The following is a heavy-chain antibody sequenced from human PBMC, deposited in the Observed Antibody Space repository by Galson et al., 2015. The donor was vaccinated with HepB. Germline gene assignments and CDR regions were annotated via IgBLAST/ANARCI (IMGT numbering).Heavy chain of an antibody. CDR3: AKDGWYPNWFDS. V-gene: IGHV3-23*01. CDR1: GFTFSNYA. J-gene: IGHJ5*01. CDR2: IGDSGDNT. Sequence: SLRLSCAASGFTFSNYAMSWVRQAPGKGLEWVSAIGDSGDNTYYANSVKGRFTISRDNSKNTLYLQMNSLRAEDTALYYCAKDGWYPNWFDSWGQGTLVTVSS. D-gene: IGHD6-19*01.